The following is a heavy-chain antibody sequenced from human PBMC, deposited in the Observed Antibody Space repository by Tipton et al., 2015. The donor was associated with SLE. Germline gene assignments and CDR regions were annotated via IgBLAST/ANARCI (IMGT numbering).Heavy chain of an antibody. CDR1: GFTFSSYW. V-gene: IGHV3-7*04. Sequence: SLRLSCAASGFTFSSYWMSWVRQAPGKGLEWVANIKQDGSEKYYVDSVKGRFTISRDNAKNSLYLQMNNLRAEDTAVYYCARGITMVRGGDAFDIWGQGTMVTVSS. CDR3: ARGITMVRGGDAFDI. D-gene: IGHD3-10*01. CDR2: IKQDGSEK. J-gene: IGHJ3*02.